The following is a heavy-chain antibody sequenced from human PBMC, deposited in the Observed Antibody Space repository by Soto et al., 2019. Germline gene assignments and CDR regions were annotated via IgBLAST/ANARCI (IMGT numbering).Heavy chain of an antibody. J-gene: IGHJ4*02. CDR1: VCTFSSYS. D-gene: IGHD1-1*01. CDR3: AREERGPSKI. Sequence: VGSLRLSCASSVCTFSSYSMNWVRQAPGKWLEWVSSISSSSSYIYYADSVKGRFNISRDNAKNSLYLQMNSLRAEDTAVYYCAREERGPSKIWGQGTLVSVS. CDR2: ISSSSSYI. V-gene: IGHV3-21*01.